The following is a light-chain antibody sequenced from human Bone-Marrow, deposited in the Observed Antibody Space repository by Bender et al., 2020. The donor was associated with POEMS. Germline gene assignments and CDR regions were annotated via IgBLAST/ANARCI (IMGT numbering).Light chain of an antibody. CDR3: SSYTSSNTVI. CDR1: SSDFGGYNP. V-gene: IGLV2-14*01. J-gene: IGLJ2*01. CDR2: EVS. Sequence: QSALTQPASVSGSPGQSITISCTGTSSDFGGYNPVSWYQQHPGKAPKLMIYEVSTRPSGVSYRFSGSKSGDTASLTISGLQAEDEADYYCSSYTSSNTVIFGGGTKLTVL.